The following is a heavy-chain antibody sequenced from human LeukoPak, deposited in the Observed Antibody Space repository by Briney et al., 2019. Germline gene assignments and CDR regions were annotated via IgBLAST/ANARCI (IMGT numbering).Heavy chain of an antibody. J-gene: IGHJ6*03. CDR1: GGSISSYY. CDR2: IYTSGST. Sequence: PSETLSLTCTVSGGSISSYYWSWLRQPAGKGLEWIGRIYTSGSTNYNPSLKSRVTMSVDTSKNQFSLNLSSVTAADTAVYYCARDYGDYAYYYYYYMDVWGKGTTVTVSS. V-gene: IGHV4-4*07. CDR3: ARDYGDYAYYYYYYMDV. D-gene: IGHD4-17*01.